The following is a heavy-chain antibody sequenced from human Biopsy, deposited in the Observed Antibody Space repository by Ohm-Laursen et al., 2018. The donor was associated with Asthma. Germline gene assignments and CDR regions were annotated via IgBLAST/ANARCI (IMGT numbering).Heavy chain of an antibody. CDR3: ARTTYGHDGFDP. CDR2: IYYSGST. D-gene: IGHD4-17*01. V-gene: IGHV4-31*03. CDR1: GGSINIGDYY. Sequence: TLSLTCTVSGGSINIGDYYWSWIRQHPVKGLEWIGHIYYSGSTYYNPSLKSRVSISLDTSKNQFPLSLTSVTAADTAVYYCARTTYGHDGFDPWGQGTLVTVSS. J-gene: IGHJ5*02.